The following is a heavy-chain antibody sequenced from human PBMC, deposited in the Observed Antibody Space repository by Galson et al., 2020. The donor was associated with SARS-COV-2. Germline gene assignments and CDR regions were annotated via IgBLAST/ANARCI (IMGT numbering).Heavy chain of an antibody. Sequence: SETLSLTCTVSGGSISSYYWSWIRQPPGKGLEWIGYIYYSGSTNYNPSLKSRVTISVDTSKNQFSLKLSSVTAADTAVYYCARGRVGATRGWFEPGGQGTLVNVSS. CDR2: IYYSGST. D-gene: IGHD1-26*01. CDR1: GGSISSYY. J-gene: IGHJ5*02. CDR3: ARGRVGATRGWFEP. V-gene: IGHV4-59*01.